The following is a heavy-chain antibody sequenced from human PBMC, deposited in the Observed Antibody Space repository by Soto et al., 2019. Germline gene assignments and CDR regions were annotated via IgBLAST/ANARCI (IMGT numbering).Heavy chain of an antibody. CDR2: IYYSGST. D-gene: IGHD4-17*01. CDR1: GGSISSYY. CDR3: ARITTVTLPYFDY. Sequence: SETLSLTCTVSGGSISSYYWSWIRQPPGKGLEWIGYIYYSGSTNYNPSLKSRVTISVDTSKNQFSLKLSSVTAADTAVYYCARITTVTLPYFDYWGQGTLVTVS. J-gene: IGHJ4*02. V-gene: IGHV4-59*01.